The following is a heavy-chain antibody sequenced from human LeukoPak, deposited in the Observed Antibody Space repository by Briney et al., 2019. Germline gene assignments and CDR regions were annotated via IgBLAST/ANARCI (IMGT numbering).Heavy chain of an antibody. V-gene: IGHV1-2*02. D-gene: IGHD6-19*01. CDR3: ARVLYSSGWYDGDY. Sequence: ASVKVSCKASGYTFTVYYMHWVRQAPGQGLEWMGWINPNSGGTNYAQKFQGRVTMTRDTSISTAYLELSRLRSDDTAVYYCARVLYSSGWYDGDYWGQGTLVTVSS. CDR1: GYTFTVYY. J-gene: IGHJ4*02. CDR2: INPNSGGT.